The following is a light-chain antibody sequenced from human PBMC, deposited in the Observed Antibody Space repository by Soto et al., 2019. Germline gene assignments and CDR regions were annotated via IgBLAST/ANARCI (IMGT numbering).Light chain of an antibody. J-gene: IGKJ5*01. CDR1: QTISSW. CDR3: QHYNSYSEA. CDR2: KAS. Sequence: DLQMTQYTNTLSGSVGDRVTITCLASQTISSWLAWYQQKPGKAPKLLIYKASTLKSGVPSRFSGSGSGTEFTLTISSLQPDDFATYYCQHYNSYSEAFGQGTRLEI. V-gene: IGKV1-5*03.